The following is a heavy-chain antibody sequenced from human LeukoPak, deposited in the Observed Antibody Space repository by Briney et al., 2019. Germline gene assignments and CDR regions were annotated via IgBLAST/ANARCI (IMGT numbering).Heavy chain of an antibody. Sequence: GGSLRLSCAASGFTFSSYAMSWVRQAPGKGLECVSIVSGSSGSTYYANSVRGRFTISRDNSKNTLYLQMNSLRAEDTAVYYCAKDTVRFLDTPGAFDIWGQGTMVTVSS. CDR1: GFTFSSYA. J-gene: IGHJ3*02. CDR2: VSGSSGST. CDR3: AKDTVRFLDTPGAFDI. D-gene: IGHD3-3*01. V-gene: IGHV3-23*01.